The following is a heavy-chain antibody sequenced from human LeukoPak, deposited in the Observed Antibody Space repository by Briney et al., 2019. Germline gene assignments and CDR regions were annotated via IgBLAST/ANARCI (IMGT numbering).Heavy chain of an antibody. J-gene: IGHJ4*02. Sequence: PGGSLTLSCAASGFTFSSYWMSWVRKAQGKGLEWVATIKQGGSEKYYVDSVKGRFTIPRDNAKNSLYLQVNSLRAEDTAVYCCARGTIAPAGTDYWGQGTLVTVSS. D-gene: IGHD6-13*01. CDR3: ARGTIAPAGTDY. CDR1: GFTFSSYW. CDR2: IKQGGSEK. V-gene: IGHV3-7*05.